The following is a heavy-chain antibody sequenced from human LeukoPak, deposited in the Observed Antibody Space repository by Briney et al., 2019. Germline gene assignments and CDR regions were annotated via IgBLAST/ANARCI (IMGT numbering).Heavy chain of an antibody. CDR1: GGSISSYY. D-gene: IGHD4-17*01. J-gene: IGHJ3*02. CDR3: ARDPTIYGDPSGPDAFDI. V-gene: IGHV4-59*01. CDR2: IYYSGST. Sequence: SETLSLTCAVSGGSISSYYWSWIRQPPGKGLEWIGYIYYSGSTNYNPSLKSRVTISIDTSKNQFSLKLRSATAADTAVYYCARDPTIYGDPSGPDAFDIWGQGTMVTVSS.